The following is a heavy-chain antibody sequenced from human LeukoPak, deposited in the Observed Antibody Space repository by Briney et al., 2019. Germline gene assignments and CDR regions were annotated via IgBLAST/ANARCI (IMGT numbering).Heavy chain of an antibody. CDR1: GGTFSSYA. D-gene: IGHD5-18*01. V-gene: IGHV1-69*05. CDR2: IIPIFGTA. CDR3: ARGGLQLLAPLDY. Sequence: ASVKVSCKASGGTFSSYAISWVRQAPGQGLEWMGGIIPIFGTASYAQKFQGRVTMTRDTSTSTVYMELSSLRSEDTAVYYCARGGLQLLAPLDYWGQGTLVTVSS. J-gene: IGHJ4*02.